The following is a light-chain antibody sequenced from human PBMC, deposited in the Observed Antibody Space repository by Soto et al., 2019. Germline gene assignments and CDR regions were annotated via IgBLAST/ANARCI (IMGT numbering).Light chain of an antibody. CDR1: ESISTW. CDR2: KAS. CDR3: QQYNIYSWT. V-gene: IGKV1-5*03. Sequence: XVXXTXLASESISTWLAWYQQKPGKAPNLLIYKASSLESGVPSRFSGSGSGTEFTLTISSLQPDDFATYYCQQYNIYSWTFGQGTKVDI. J-gene: IGKJ1*01.